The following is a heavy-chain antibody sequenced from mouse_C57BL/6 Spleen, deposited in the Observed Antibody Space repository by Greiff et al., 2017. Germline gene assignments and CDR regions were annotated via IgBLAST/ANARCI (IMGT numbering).Heavy chain of an antibody. Sequence: EVKLVESGGGLVKPGGSLKLSCAASGFTFSSYAMSWVRQTPEKRLEWVATISDGGSYTYYPDNVKGRFTISRDNAKNNLYLQMSHLKSEDTATYYCARVSYDYDSWYCDYWGQGTTLTVSS. J-gene: IGHJ2*01. CDR1: GFTFSSYA. D-gene: IGHD2-4*01. CDR3: ARVSYDYDSWYCDY. CDR2: ISDGGSYT. V-gene: IGHV5-4*03.